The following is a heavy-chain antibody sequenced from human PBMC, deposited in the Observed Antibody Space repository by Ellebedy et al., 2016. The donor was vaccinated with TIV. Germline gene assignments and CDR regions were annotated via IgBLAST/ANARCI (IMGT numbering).Heavy chain of an antibody. CDR2: INPNSGGT. V-gene: IGHV1-2*02. Sequence: ASVKVSCKASGGTFSTYAIRWVRQAPGQGLEWMGWINPNSGGTNYAQKFQGRVTMTRDTSISTAYMELSRLRSDDTAVYYCARVGTPMVRGVMNFDYWGQGTLVTVSS. J-gene: IGHJ4*02. CDR3: ARVGTPMVRGVMNFDY. D-gene: IGHD3-10*01. CDR1: GGTFSTYA.